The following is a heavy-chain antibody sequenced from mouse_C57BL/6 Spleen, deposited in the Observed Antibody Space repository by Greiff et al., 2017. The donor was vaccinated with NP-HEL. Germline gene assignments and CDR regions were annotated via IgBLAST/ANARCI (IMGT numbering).Heavy chain of an antibody. CDR3: ERRAGYYAMDY. CDR1: GYTFTSYW. J-gene: IGHJ4*01. V-gene: IGHV1-50*01. Sequence: QVQLQQPGAELVKPGASVKLSCKASGYTFTSYWMQWVKQRPGQGLEWIGEIDPSDSYTNYNQKFKGKATLTVDTSSSTAYMKLSSLTSEDSAVYYCERRAGYYAMDYWGQGTSVTVSS. D-gene: IGHD3-3*01. CDR2: IDPSDSYT.